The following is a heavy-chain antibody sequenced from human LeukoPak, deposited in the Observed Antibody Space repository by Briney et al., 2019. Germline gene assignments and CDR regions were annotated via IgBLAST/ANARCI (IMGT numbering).Heavy chain of an antibody. CDR1: AGSITVYS. J-gene: IGHJ4*02. Sequence: SETLSLTCSVSAGSITVYSWNWIRQSPGKGLEWIGSISYSGSTNYNPSLKSRVTISIDTSKNRFSLKVSSVIAADTAMYYCARGGSRSYTSSTLDYWGQGTLVTVSS. V-gene: IGHV4-59*12. D-gene: IGHD6-6*01. CDR3: ARGGSRSYTSSTLDY. CDR2: ISYSGST.